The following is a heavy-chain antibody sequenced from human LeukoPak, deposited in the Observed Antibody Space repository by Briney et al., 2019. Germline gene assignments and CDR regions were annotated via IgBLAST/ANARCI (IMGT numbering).Heavy chain of an antibody. D-gene: IGHD2-2*01. CDR3: ARGEVVLVPAAKGYYYYMDV. Sequence: TSETLSLTCAVYGGSFSGYYWSWIRQPPGKGLEWIGEINHSGSTNYNPSLKSRVTISVDTSKNQFSLKLISVTAADTAVYYCARGEVVLVPAAKGYYYYMDVWGKGTTVTVAS. V-gene: IGHV4-34*01. CDR1: GGSFSGYY. CDR2: INHSGST. J-gene: IGHJ6*03.